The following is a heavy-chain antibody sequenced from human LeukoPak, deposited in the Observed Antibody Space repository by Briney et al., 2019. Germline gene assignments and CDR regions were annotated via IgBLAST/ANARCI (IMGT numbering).Heavy chain of an antibody. Sequence: ASVKVSCKASGYTFTTYYIHWVRQAPGQGLEWMGIISPSGGSTSYAQKFQGRVTMTRDTSTSTVYMELSSLRSDDTAVYYCARGWLAETTVVTPYNYWGQGTLVTVSS. CDR3: ARGWLAETTVVTPYNY. CDR1: GYTFTTYY. J-gene: IGHJ4*02. D-gene: IGHD4-23*01. V-gene: IGHV1-46*01. CDR2: ISPSGGST.